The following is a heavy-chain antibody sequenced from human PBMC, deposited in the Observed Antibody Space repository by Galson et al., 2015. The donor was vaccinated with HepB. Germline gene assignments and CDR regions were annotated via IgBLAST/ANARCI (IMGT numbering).Heavy chain of an antibody. D-gene: IGHD2-15*01. V-gene: IGHV5-51*03. CDR2: IYPGDSDT. CDR1: GYSFTSYW. CDR3: ARTYCSGGSCYRNFDY. J-gene: IGHJ4*02. Sequence: QSGAAVTKPGESLKISCKGSGYSFTSYWIGWVRQMPGKGLEWMGIIYPGDSDTRYSQSFQGQVTISTDKSISTAYLQWSSLKASDTAMYYCARTYCSGGSCYRNFDYWGQGTLVTVSS.